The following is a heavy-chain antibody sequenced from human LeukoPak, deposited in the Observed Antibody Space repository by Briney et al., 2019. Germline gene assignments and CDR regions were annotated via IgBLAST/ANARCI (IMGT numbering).Heavy chain of an antibody. CDR2: ISYDRSNK. CDR3: ARGRFYDILTGYNDY. J-gene: IGHJ4*02. Sequence: GGSLRLSCAASGFTFSSYAMHWVRQAPGKGLEWVAVISYDRSNKYYADSVKGRFTISRDNSKNTLYLQMNSLRAEDTAVYYCARGRFYDILTGYNDYWGQGTLVTVSS. D-gene: IGHD3-9*01. V-gene: IGHV3-30*04. CDR1: GFTFSSYA.